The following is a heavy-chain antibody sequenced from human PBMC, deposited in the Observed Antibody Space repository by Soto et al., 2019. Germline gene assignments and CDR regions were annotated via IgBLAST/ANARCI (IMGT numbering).Heavy chain of an antibody. V-gene: IGHV4-59*08. CDR3: ARHGAWIALWFGELPYHYGMDV. D-gene: IGHD3-10*01. Sequence: GSTNYNPSLKSRVTISVDTSKNQFSLKLSSVTAADTAVYYCARHGAWIALWFGELPYHYGMDVGGQGTTVTVSS. J-gene: IGHJ6*02. CDR2: GST.